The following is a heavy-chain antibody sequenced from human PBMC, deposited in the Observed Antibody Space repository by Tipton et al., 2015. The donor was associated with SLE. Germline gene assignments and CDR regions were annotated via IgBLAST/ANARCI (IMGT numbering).Heavy chain of an antibody. V-gene: IGHV4-34*01. CDR3: ARVDTAMVAYDY. CDR1: GGSIRSYY. CDR2: INHSGST. J-gene: IGHJ4*02. D-gene: IGHD5-18*01. Sequence: TLSLTCTVSGGSIRSYYWSWIRQPPGKGLEWIGEINHSGSTNYNPSLKSRVTISVDTSKNQFSLKLSSVTAADTAVYYCARVDTAMVAYDYWGQGTLVTVSS.